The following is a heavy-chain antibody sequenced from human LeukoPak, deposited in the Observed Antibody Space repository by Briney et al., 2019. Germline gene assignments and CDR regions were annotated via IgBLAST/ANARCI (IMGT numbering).Heavy chain of an antibody. D-gene: IGHD4-11*01. Sequence: SQTLSLTCAVSGGSISSGSYSWSWIRQPPGKGLEWIGYIYHSGSTYYNPSLKSRVTISVDRSKNQFSLKLSSVTAADTAVYYCARVVSNYYFDSRGQGTLVTVSS. CDR3: ARVVSNYYFDS. CDR2: IYHSGST. V-gene: IGHV4-30-2*01. CDR1: GGSISSGSYS. J-gene: IGHJ4*02.